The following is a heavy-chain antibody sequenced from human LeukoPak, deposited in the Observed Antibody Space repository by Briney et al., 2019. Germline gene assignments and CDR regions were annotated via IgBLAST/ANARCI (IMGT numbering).Heavy chain of an antibody. V-gene: IGHV5-51*01. CDR2: IYPDDSDT. Sequence: KTGESLKISCETSGYTFTKFWVGRVRQTPGKGLEWLGMIYPDDSDTRYSPSFQGQVTMSVDKSISIAYLHWSSLKASDTAIYYCVRGKGSGTYYGFDYWGQGTVVSVVS. J-gene: IGHJ4*02. D-gene: IGHD3-10*01. CDR1: GYTFTKFW. CDR3: VRGKGSGTYYGFDY.